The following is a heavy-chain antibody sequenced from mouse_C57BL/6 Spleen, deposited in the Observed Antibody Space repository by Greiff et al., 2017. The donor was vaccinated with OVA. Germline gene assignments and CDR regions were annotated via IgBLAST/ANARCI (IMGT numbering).Heavy chain of an antibody. J-gene: IGHJ1*03. CDR2: INYDGSST. CDR3: AREALYGNLSYWYFDV. V-gene: IGHV5-16*01. Sequence: DVKLQESEGGLVQPGSSMKLSCTASGFTFSAYYMAWVRQVPEKGLEWVANINYDGSSTYYLDSLKSRFIISRDNAKNILYLQMSSLKSEDTATYYCAREALYGNLSYWYFDVWGTGTTVTVSS. CDR1: GFTFSAYY. D-gene: IGHD2-10*02.